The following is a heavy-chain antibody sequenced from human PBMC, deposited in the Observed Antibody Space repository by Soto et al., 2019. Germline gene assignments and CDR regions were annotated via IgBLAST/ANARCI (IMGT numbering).Heavy chain of an antibody. V-gene: IGHV3-33*01. Sequence: GGSLRHSCAASGFTFRNYGMHWVRQAPGKGLEWVALIWFDVSNQDYIDSVRGRFTISRDNVKNILYLQMSSLKVEDAAVYYCARAYCSGAHCRSGGIYSFDDWGQGT. CDR1: GFTFRNYG. J-gene: IGHJ4*02. CDR2: IWFDVSNQ. CDR3: ARAYCSGAHCRSGGIYSFDD. D-gene: IGHD2-15*01.